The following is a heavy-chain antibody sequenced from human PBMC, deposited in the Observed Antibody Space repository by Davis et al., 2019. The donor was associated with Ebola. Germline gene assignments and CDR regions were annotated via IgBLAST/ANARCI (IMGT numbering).Heavy chain of an antibody. CDR3: ARGNYGDYIVLYYYNMDV. CDR2: IYYSEST. Sequence: MPSETLSLTCTVSGGSASSGHYYWSWVRQPPGKGLEWIGYIYYSESTNYNPSLKSRVTMSVDTSKNQFSLKLSSVTAADTAVYYCARGNYGDYIVLYYYNMDVWGQGTTVTVSS. CDR1: GGSASSGHYY. D-gene: IGHD4-17*01. J-gene: IGHJ6*02. V-gene: IGHV4-61*01.